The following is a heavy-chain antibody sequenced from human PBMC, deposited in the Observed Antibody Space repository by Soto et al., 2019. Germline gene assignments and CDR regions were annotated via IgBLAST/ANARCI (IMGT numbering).Heavy chain of an antibody. CDR2: IYYSGST. CDR3: ARRDYYYGMDV. J-gene: IGHJ6*02. Sequence: SETLSLTCTVSGGSISSSSYYWGWIRQPPGKGLEWIGSIYYSGSTYYNKSLKSRVTISVDTSKNQISLKLSSVTAADTAVYYCARRDYYYGMDVWGQGTTVT. V-gene: IGHV4-39*01. CDR1: GGSISSSSYY.